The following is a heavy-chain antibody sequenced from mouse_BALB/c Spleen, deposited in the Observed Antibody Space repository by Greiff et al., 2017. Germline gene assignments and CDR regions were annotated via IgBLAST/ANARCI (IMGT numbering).Heavy chain of an antibody. Sequence: EVQVVESGGGLVKPGGSLKLSCAASGFTFSSYAMSWVRQSPEKRLEWVAEISSGGSYTYYPDTVTGRFTISRDNAKNTLYLEMSSLRSEDTAMYYCARPTMITTNAMDYWGQGTSVTVSS. CDR3: ARPTMITTNAMDY. CDR1: GFTFSSYA. D-gene: IGHD2-4*01. V-gene: IGHV5-9-4*01. J-gene: IGHJ4*01. CDR2: ISSGGSYT.